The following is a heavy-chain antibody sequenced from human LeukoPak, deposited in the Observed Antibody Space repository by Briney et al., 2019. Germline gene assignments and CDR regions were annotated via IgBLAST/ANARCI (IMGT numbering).Heavy chain of an antibody. CDR1: GYTFTSYD. Sequence: ASVKVSCKASGYTFTSYDINWVRRATGQGLEWMGWMNPNSGNTGYAQKFQGRVTMTRNTSISTAYMELSSLRSEDTAVYYCARGLGFTYYDFWSGYRNWFDPWGQGTLVTVSS. CDR2: MNPNSGNT. J-gene: IGHJ5*02. D-gene: IGHD3-3*01. V-gene: IGHV1-8*01. CDR3: ARGLGFTYYDFWSGYRNWFDP.